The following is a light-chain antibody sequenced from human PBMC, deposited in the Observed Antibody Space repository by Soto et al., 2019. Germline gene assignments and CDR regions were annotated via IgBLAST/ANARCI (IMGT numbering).Light chain of an antibody. CDR2: GAS. V-gene: IGKV3-15*01. Sequence: EIVMTQSPATLSVSRGERATRSCRASQNILSNLAWYQQKPGQAPRLLIYGASTRATGVPARFSGGGSGTEFTLTINSLQSEDFAVYFCHQYNFWPTFGQGTKVDI. CDR3: HQYNFWPT. J-gene: IGKJ1*01. CDR1: QNILSN.